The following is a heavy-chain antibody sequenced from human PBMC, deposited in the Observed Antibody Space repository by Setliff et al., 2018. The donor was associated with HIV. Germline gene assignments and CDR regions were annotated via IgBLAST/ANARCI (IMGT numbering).Heavy chain of an antibody. J-gene: IGHJ4*02. CDR2: IYYSGST. CDR1: GGSISSYY. V-gene: IGHV4-59*08. D-gene: IGHD3-3*01. Sequence: SETLSLTCTVSGGSISSYYWSWIRQPPGKGLEWIGYIYYSGSTNYNPSLKSRVTMSVGTSKNQFSLNLSSVTAADTAVYYCARHVLDYNFWSGYSTQNCFDYWGQGTLVTVSS. CDR3: ARHVLDYNFWSGYSTQNCFDY.